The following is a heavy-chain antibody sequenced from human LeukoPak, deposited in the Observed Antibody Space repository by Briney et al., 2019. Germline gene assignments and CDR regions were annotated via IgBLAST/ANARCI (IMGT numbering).Heavy chain of an antibody. Sequence: ASVKVSCKASGYTFTSYDINWVRQATGQGLEWMGWMNPNSGNTGYAQKFQGRVTITRNTSISTAYMELSSLRSEDTAVYYCARVRTDRAFDIWGQGTMVTVSS. CDR3: ARVRTDRAFDI. CDR1: GYTFTSYD. V-gene: IGHV1-8*03. J-gene: IGHJ3*02. CDR2: MNPNSGNT.